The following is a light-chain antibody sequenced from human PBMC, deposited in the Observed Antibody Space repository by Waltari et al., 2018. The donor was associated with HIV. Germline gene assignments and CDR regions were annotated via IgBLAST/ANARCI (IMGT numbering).Light chain of an antibody. CDR1: RPNVRSNN. V-gene: IGLV1-44*01. J-gene: IGLJ3*02. Sequence: QSVLPQPPSASGTPGQTISISCSGSRPNVRSNNVYWYQHIPPTAPKLIIYNTDQRPSGVPARFSASKTGTSASLAISGLQPGDEGLYYCGTWDADLDGPVFGRGTKVTVL. CDR2: NTD. CDR3: GTWDADLDGPV.